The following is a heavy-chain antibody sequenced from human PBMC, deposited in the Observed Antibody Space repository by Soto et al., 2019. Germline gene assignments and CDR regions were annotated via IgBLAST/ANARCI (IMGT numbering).Heavy chain of an antibody. CDR2: IIPIFGTA. CDR1: GGTFSSYA. J-gene: IGHJ4*02. D-gene: IGHD3-22*01. Sequence: GASVKVSCKASGGTFSSYAISWVRQAPGQGLEWMGGIIPIFGTANYAQKFQGRVTITADESTSTAYMELSSLRSEDTAVYYCARVNSSGYYSTVYYFDYWGQGTLVTVSS. V-gene: IGHV1-69*13. CDR3: ARVNSSGYYSTVYYFDY.